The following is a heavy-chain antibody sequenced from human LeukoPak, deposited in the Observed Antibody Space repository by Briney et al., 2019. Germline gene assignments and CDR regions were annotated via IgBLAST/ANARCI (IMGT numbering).Heavy chain of an antibody. J-gene: IGHJ4*02. CDR1: GFTFSNYA. CDR2: ISGSGGST. D-gene: IGHD1-26*01. Sequence: GGSLRLSCAASGFTFSNYAMGWVRQAPGKGLEWVSAISGSGGSTYYPDSLKGRFTISRDNSKNTLYLQMNSLRVEDTAVYYCAKDKGISGSCYHYWGQGTLVTVSS. V-gene: IGHV3-23*01. CDR3: AKDKGISGSCYHY.